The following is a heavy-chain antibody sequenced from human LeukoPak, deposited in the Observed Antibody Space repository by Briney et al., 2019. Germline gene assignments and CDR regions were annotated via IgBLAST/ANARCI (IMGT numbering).Heavy chain of an antibody. CDR2: INPKSGVT. J-gene: IGHJ4*02. CDR1: GYTFTGFY. Sequence: ASVKVSCKASGYTFTGFYIYWLRQPPGQGLEWLGWINPKSGVTNYAQKFHGRVTMTTDTFTSTVYMELRSLRSDDTAVYYCAREGDGTTSSLYFDYWGQGTLVTVSS. D-gene: IGHD2/OR15-2a*01. CDR3: AREGDGTTSSLYFDY. V-gene: IGHV1-2*02.